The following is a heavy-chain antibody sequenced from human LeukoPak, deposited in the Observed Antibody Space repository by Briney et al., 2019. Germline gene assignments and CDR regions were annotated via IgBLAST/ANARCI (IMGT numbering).Heavy chain of an antibody. CDR3: ARGDSSGYYFLFDY. V-gene: IGHV4-31*03. Sequence: SQTLSLACTVSGGSLSSGGYYWSWIRQHPGKGLEWIGYIYYSGSTYYNPSLKSRVTISVDTSKNQFSLKLSSVTAADTAVYYCARGDSSGYYFLFDYWGQGTLVTVSS. J-gene: IGHJ4*02. D-gene: IGHD3-22*01. CDR1: GGSLSSGGYY. CDR2: IYYSGST.